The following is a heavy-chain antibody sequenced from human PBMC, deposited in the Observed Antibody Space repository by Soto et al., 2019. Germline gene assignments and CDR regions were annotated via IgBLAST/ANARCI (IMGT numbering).Heavy chain of an antibody. Sequence: QVTLKESGPVLVKPTETLTLTCTVSGFSLSTTRMGVTWIRQPPGKALEWLAHIFSNDERSYSPSLKRRLSXSXDXXKXXXXXXXXXXXXXXXXXXXXXXXXXXNTDTVXXGSFDYWGQGILVTVSS. CDR1: GFSLSTTRMG. CDR3: XXXXXXNTDTVXXGSFDY. D-gene: IGHD5-18*01. J-gene: IGHJ4*02. CDR2: IFSNDER. V-gene: IGHV2-26*01.